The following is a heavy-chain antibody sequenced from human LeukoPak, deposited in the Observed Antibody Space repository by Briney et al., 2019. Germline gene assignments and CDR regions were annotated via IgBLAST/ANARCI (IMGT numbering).Heavy chain of an antibody. CDR2: IKGDESAR. CDR1: GFTFITYW. D-gene: IGHD1-26*01. J-gene: IGHJ4*02. Sequence: PGRSLRLSCAASGFTFITYWMAWVRQAPGKGLEWVANIKGDESARHQADSVKGRFTISRDNTQNSLYLQMSNLRGDDTAVYYCARDVVGSLDYWGQGTLVTVSS. V-gene: IGHV3-7*01. CDR3: ARDVVGSLDY.